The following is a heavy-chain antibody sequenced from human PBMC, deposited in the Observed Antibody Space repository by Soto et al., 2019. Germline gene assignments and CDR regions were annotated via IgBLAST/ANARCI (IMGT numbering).Heavy chain of an antibody. CDR2: IGGRGNSA. V-gene: IGHV3-23*01. J-gene: IGHJ3*01. Sequence: PGGSLRLSCAASGFIFTNYAMNWVRQAPGKGLEWVSVIGGRGNSAYYADSVQGRFTISRDNSKNTLSLQMSSLTADDTAIYYCVREGRGSFDFWGRWTMVTVSS. CDR1: GFIFTNYA. D-gene: IGHD5-12*01. CDR3: VREGRGSFDF.